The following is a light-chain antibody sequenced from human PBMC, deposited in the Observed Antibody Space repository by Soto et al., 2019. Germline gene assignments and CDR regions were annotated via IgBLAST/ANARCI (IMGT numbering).Light chain of an antibody. CDR2: GAS. J-gene: IGKJ1*01. Sequence: LTQSPAALSFSPGERATLSCRASQSVTDNYLAWYQQKPGQAPRLVISGASSRTSGIPDRFSASGSGTDFTLTISRLEPEDFAVYYCQQYSRAPLTFGQGTKVDIK. V-gene: IGKV3-20*01. CDR1: QSVTDNY. CDR3: QQYSRAPLT.